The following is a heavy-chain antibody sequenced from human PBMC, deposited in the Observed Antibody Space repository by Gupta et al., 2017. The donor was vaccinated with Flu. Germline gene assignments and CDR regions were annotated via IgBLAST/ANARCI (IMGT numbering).Heavy chain of an antibody. Sequence: QVQLVQSGAEVQKPGASVKVSCKASGYTFTSYYMHWVRQAPVQGLEWMGIINPSGGSTSYAQKFQGRVTMTRDTSTSTVYMELSSLRSEDTAVYYCAREGYCTNGVCPVGPNWFDPWGQGTLVTVSS. V-gene: IGHV1-46*01. CDR1: GYTFTSYY. CDR2: INPSGGST. D-gene: IGHD2-8*01. CDR3: AREGYCTNGVCPVGPNWFDP. J-gene: IGHJ5*02.